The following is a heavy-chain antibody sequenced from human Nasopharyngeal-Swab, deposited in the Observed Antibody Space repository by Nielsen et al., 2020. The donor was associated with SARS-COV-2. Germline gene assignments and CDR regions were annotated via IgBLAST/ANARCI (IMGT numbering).Heavy chain of an antibody. D-gene: IGHD2-2*01. Sequence: GESLKISCKGSGYSFTSYWIGWVRQVPGKGLEWMGIIYPGDSDTRYSPSFQGQVTISADKSISTAYLQWSSLKASDTAMYYCARHGLYCSSTSCYFDYWGQGTLVTVSS. V-gene: IGHV5-51*01. CDR1: GYSFTSYW. CDR3: ARHGLYCSSTSCYFDY. J-gene: IGHJ4*02. CDR2: IYPGDSDT.